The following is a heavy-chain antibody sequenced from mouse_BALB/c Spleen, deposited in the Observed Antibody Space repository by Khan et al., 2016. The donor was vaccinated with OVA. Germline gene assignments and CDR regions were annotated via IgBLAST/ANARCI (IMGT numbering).Heavy chain of an antibody. CDR1: GYTFTSYW. CDR3: ARFPYYRFDEGYYVMDD. J-gene: IGHJ4*01. D-gene: IGHD2-14*01. Sequence: QVQLQQSGAELVKPGASVKLSCKASGYTFTSYWMHWVKQRPGQGLEWIGEINPSNGRTNYNETFKNKATLTVDKSSSPAYMQLSSLTSEDSAVSYWARFPYYRFDEGYYVMDDWGQGTSVTVSS. CDR2: INPSNGRT. V-gene: IGHV1S81*02.